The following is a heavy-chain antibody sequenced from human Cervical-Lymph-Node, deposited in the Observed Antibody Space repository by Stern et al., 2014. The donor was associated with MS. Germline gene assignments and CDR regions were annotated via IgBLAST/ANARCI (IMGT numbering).Heavy chain of an antibody. J-gene: IGHJ4*02. Sequence: VHLVESGAEVRKPGASVKVSCKASGYTFTDYYIHWVRQAPGQGLEWMGRINPNSGGTNSAQRFRGRVTLTRDTSISTAYMELSRLTSYDTAVYYCARDTPNDSSGYFSYWGQGTLVTVPS. CDR2: INPNSGGT. CDR1: GYTFTDYY. CDR3: ARDTPNDSSGYFSY. V-gene: IGHV1-2*06. D-gene: IGHD3-22*01.